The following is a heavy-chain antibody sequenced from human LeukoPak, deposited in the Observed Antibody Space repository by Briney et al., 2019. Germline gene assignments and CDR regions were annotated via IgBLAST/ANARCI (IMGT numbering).Heavy chain of an antibody. Sequence: GGSLRLSCAASGFTFSSYSMNWVRQAPGKGLEWLSYISSSSSTIYYADSVQGRFTISRDNAKNSLYLQMNSLRAEDTAFYYCARESILGAPLDYWGQGTLVTVSS. CDR3: ARESILGAPLDY. J-gene: IGHJ4*02. CDR1: GFTFSSYS. V-gene: IGHV3-48*01. CDR2: ISSSSSTI. D-gene: IGHD1-26*01.